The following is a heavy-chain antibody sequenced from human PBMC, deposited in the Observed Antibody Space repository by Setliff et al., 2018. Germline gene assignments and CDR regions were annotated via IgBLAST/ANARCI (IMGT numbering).Heavy chain of an antibody. V-gene: IGHV4-59*08. CDR1: GGGSINNYY. D-gene: IGHD3-22*01. J-gene: IGHJ1*01. CDR2: VHFGGDT. Sequence: PSETLSLTCTVSGGGSINNYYWSWVRQSPGKGLEWIGFVHFGGDTNYNPSLKSRVTMSADTSNNQFSLNLRSVTAAYTAVYYCARQDRFYDRSVFVEYFQHWGQGALVTVSS. CDR3: ARQDRFYDRSVFVEYFQH.